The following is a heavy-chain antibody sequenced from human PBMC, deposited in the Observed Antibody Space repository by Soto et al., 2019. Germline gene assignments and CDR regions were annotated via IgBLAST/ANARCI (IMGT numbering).Heavy chain of an antibody. CDR3: ARDLPYSSGWLNWFDP. D-gene: IGHD6-19*01. Sequence: QVQLVQSGAEVKKPGASVKVSCKASGYTFTSYYMHWVRQAPGQGLEWMGIINPSGGSTSYAQKFQGRVTMTRDTSTSTVYMELSSMRSEDTAVYYCARDLPYSSGWLNWFDPWGQGTLVTVSS. CDR2: INPSGGST. CDR1: GYTFTSYY. J-gene: IGHJ5*02. V-gene: IGHV1-46*01.